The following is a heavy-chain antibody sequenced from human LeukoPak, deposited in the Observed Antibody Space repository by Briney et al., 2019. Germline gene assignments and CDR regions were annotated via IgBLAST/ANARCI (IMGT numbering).Heavy chain of an antibody. CDR2: MNANSGNT. CDR3: ARGFLAAGGFDP. Sequence: ASVKVSCKASGYTFTNYDINWVRQATGQGLEWMGWMNANSGNTGYAQKFQGRVTMTRDTSISTAYMELSSLRSDDTAVYYCARGFLAAGGFDPWGQGTLVTVSS. D-gene: IGHD6-13*01. V-gene: IGHV1-8*01. J-gene: IGHJ5*02. CDR1: GYTFTNYD.